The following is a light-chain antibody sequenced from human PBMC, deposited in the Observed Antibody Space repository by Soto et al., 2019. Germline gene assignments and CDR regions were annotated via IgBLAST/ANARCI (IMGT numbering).Light chain of an antibody. CDR1: SSDVRAYKY. V-gene: IGLV2-14*01. CDR2: EVD. Sequence: QSALTQPASVSGSPGQSITLSCTGTSSDVRAYKYVSWYQQHPGRAPKLMVYEVDNRPSGVSDRFSGSKSGNTASLTISGLQAEDEADYYCSSYTSTNTQIFGTGTKHTVL. CDR3: SSYTSTNTQI. J-gene: IGLJ1*01.